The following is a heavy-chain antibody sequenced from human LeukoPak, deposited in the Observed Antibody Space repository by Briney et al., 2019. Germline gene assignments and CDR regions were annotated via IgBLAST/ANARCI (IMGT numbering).Heavy chain of an antibody. J-gene: IGHJ4*02. Sequence: ASETLSLTCTVSGGSISSGDFHWSWIRQPPGKGLEWIGYIYYSGSTFYNPFLKSRLTISLDTSKNQFSLNLTSVTAADTAVYYCARSLEAAPLDYWGQGTLVTVSS. D-gene: IGHD3-3*02. CDR3: ARSLEAAPLDY. CDR2: IYYSGST. CDR1: GGSISSGDFH. V-gene: IGHV4-30-4*01.